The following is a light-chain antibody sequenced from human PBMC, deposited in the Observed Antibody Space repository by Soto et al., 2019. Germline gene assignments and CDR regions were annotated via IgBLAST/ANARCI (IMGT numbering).Light chain of an antibody. Sequence: QSVLTQPPSVSAAPGQKVTISCSGSSSNIGNNYVSWYQQAPGTTPKHLIHDNDKRPSGIPDRFSGSKSGTSATLGITGLQTGDEADYYCRAWDSRLSRVVFGGGTKLTVL. CDR2: DND. CDR3: RAWDSRLSRVV. CDR1: SSNIGNNY. V-gene: IGLV1-51*01. J-gene: IGLJ2*01.